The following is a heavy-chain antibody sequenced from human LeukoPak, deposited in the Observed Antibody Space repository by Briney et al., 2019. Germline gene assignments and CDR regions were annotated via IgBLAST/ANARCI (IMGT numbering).Heavy chain of an antibody. CDR1: GFTLTDYS. D-gene: IGHD5-12*01. V-gene: IGHV3-48*04. CDR2: VGISSGNT. CDR3: ARDHRYAFDK. Sequence: GGTLRLSCAASGFTLTDYSMNWVRQAPGKGLEWISYVGISSGNTKYADSVKGRFTIPGDSAKNSVFLQMNSLRVEDTAVYYCARDHRYAFDKWGRGTLVTVSS. J-gene: IGHJ4*02.